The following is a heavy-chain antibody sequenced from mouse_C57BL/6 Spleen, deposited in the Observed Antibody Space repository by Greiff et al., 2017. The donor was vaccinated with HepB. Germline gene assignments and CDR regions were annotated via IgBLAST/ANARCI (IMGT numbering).Heavy chain of an antibody. Sequence: QVQLQQSGAELVRPGTSVKVSCKASGYAFTNYLIEWVKQRPGQGLEWIGVINPGSGGTNYNEKFKGKATLTADKSSSTAYMQLSSLTSEDSAVYFCARGYDGYPDYWGQGTPLTVSS. CDR2: INPGSGGT. CDR1: GYAFTNYL. J-gene: IGHJ2*01. D-gene: IGHD2-3*01. V-gene: IGHV1-54*01. CDR3: ARGYDGYPDY.